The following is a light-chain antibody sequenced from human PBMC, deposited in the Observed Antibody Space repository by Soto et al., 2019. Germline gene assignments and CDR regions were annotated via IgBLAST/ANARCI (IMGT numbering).Light chain of an antibody. CDR1: SSDVGGYNY. J-gene: IGLJ1*01. V-gene: IGLV2-14*01. CDR3: SSYTSSSILYV. Sequence: QSVLTQPASVSGSPGQSITISCTGTSSDVGGYNYVSWYQQHPGKAPKLMIYDVSNRPSGVSNRFSSSKSGNTASLTISGLQAEDEADYYCSSYTSSSILYVFGTGTKVTVL. CDR2: DVS.